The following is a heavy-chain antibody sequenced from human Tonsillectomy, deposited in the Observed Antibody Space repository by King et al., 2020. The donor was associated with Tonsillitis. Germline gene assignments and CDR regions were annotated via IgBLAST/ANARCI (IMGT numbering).Heavy chain of an antibody. V-gene: IGHV4-61*02. CDR2: IYTTGTT. CDR3: ARGDGYISYYYMDV. CDR1: GGSISSATYY. Sequence: VQLQESGPGLVKPSQTLSLTCTVSGGSISSATYYWSWIRQPAGKGLEWIGRIYTTGTTNYNPSLKSRVTMSVDTSKNQFSLKVTSVTAADTAVYFCARGDGYISYYYMDVWGKGITVTV. J-gene: IGHJ6*03. D-gene: IGHD5-24*01.